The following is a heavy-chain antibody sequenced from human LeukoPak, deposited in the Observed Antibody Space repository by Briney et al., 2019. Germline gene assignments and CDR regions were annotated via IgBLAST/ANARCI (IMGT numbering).Heavy chain of an antibody. Sequence: SETLSLTCTVSGGSISTSSYYWGWIRRPPGKGLGWIGSIFFSGSTYYNPCLKSRVTISVDTSKNQFSLKLSSVTAADTAVYYCARYRAAAGNDAFDIWGQGTMVTVSS. J-gene: IGHJ3*02. V-gene: IGHV4-39*07. CDR3: ARYRAAAGNDAFDI. D-gene: IGHD6-13*01. CDR1: GGSISTSSYY. CDR2: IFFSGST.